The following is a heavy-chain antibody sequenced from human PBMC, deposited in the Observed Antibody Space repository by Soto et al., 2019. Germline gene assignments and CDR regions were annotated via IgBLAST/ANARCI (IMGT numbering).Heavy chain of an antibody. CDR2: ISTYSGDT. Sequence: QVHLVQSGVEVKTPGASVKVSCRASGYTFFTYDISWVRQAPGQGLEWMGWISTYSGDTKYAQKFQGRVTMTTDTSTTTAYLELGSLRSDDTAVYYCARHHGPTTSENWFDPWGQGTLVTVSS. CDR1: GYTFFTYD. CDR3: ARHHGPTTSENWFDP. D-gene: IGHD5-12*01. J-gene: IGHJ5*02. V-gene: IGHV1-18*01.